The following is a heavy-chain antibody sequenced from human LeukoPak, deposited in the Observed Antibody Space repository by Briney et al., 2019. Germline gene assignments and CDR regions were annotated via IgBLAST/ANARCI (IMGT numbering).Heavy chain of an antibody. V-gene: IGHV1-8*03. D-gene: IGHD3-3*01. CDR3: ARSGGFLEWLFPYYYYMDV. Sequence: ASVKVSCKASGYTFTGYDINWVRQATGQGLEWMGWMNPNSGNTGYAQKFQGRVTITRNTSISTAYMELSSLRSEDTAVYYCARSGGFLEWLFPYYYYMDVWGKGTTVTVSS. CDR1: GYTFTGYD. J-gene: IGHJ6*03. CDR2: MNPNSGNT.